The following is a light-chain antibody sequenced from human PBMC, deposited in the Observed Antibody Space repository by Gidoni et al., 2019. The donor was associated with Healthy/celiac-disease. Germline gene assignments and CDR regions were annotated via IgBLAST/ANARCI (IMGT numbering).Light chain of an antibody. J-gene: IGKJ4*01. Sequence: ELVMTPSPATLSVSPGERATLACRASQSVSSNLAWYQQKPGQAPRILIYGASTRATRIPARFSGSGSGTEFTLTISSLQSEDFAVYYCQQYNNWPPLTFGGGTKVEIK. CDR2: GAS. CDR1: QSVSSN. CDR3: QQYNNWPPLT. V-gene: IGKV3-15*01.